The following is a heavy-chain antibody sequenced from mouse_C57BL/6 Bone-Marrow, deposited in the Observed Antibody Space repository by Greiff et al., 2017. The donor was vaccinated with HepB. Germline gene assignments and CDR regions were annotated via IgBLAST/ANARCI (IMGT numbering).Heavy chain of an antibody. D-gene: IGHD2-5*01. CDR2: SRNKANDYTT. Sequence: EVQRVESGGGLVQSGRSLRLSCATSGFTFSDFYMEWVRQAPGKGLEWIAASRNKANDYTTEYSASVKGRFIVSRDTSQSILYLQMNALRAEDTAIYYWARDSGLSNPAWFAYWGQGTLVTVSA. J-gene: IGHJ3*01. V-gene: IGHV7-1*01. CDR1: GFTFSDFY. CDR3: ARDSGLSNPAWFAY.